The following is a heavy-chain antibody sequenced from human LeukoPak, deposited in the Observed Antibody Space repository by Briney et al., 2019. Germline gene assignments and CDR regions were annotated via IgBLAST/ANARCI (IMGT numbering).Heavy chain of an antibody. Sequence: SETLSLTCTVSGGSISSYYWSWLRQPAGKGLEWIGRIYTSGSTNYNPSLKSRGNMSVDTYEKEFSLKLSSVAAADTAVYYCARDFSIWDGADWGQGTLVTVSS. CDR2: IYTSGST. CDR3: ARDFSIWDGAD. CDR1: GGSISSYY. J-gene: IGHJ4*02. D-gene: IGHD5-24*01. V-gene: IGHV4-4*07.